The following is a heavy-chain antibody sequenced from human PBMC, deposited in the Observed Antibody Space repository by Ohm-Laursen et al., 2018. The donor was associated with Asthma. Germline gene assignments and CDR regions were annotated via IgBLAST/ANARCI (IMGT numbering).Heavy chain of an antibody. CDR3: ARARTYSSSQPMGY. Sequence: GSLRLSCAAPGFSVSRHFMNWIRQGPEKGLEWVSDIYPGGATFYADSVKGRFTISRDDSKNTLNLQMSSLRGDDTAVYYCARARTYSSSQPMGYWCQGTLVTVSS. D-gene: IGHD6-6*01. CDR1: GFSVSRHF. CDR2: IYPGGAT. J-gene: IGHJ4*02. V-gene: IGHV3-53*01.